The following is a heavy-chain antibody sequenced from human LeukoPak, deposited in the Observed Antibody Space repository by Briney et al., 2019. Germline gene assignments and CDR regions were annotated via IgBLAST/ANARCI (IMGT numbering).Heavy chain of an antibody. Sequence: SETLSLTCTVSGGSISSSSYYWGWIRQPPGKGLEWIGSIYYSGSTYYNPSLKSRVTISVDTSKNQFSLKLSSVTAADTAVYYCARPFSSGYYYDDYRGQGTLVTVSS. CDR2: IYYSGST. CDR3: ARPFSSGYYYDDY. CDR1: GGSISSSSYY. J-gene: IGHJ4*02. D-gene: IGHD3-22*01. V-gene: IGHV4-39*07.